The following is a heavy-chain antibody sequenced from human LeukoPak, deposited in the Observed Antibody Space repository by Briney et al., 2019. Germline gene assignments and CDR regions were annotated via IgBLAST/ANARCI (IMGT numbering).Heavy chain of an antibody. CDR3: AKDGGYCSSTSCPEDNWFDP. CDR2: IRYDGSNK. CDR1: GFTFSSYG. D-gene: IGHD2-2*01. V-gene: IGHV3-30*02. Sequence: GGSLRLSCAASGFTFSSYGMHWVRQAPGKGLEWVAFIRYDGSNKYYADSVKGRFTISRDNSTNTLYLQMNSLRAGDTAVYYCAKDGGYCSSTSCPEDNWFDPWGQGTLVTVSS. J-gene: IGHJ5*02.